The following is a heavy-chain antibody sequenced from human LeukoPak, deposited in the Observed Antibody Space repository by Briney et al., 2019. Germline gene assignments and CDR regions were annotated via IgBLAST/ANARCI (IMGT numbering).Heavy chain of an antibody. V-gene: IGHV3-21*01. Sequence: GGSLRLSCAASGFTFSSYSMNWVRQAPGKGLEWVSSISSSSSYIYYADSVKGRFTISRDNAKNSLYLQMNSLRAEDTAVYYCARERKAGLFSGSYYWDYYYGMDVWGQGTTVTVSS. J-gene: IGHJ6*02. CDR2: ISSSSSYI. CDR3: ARERKAGLFSGSYYWDYYYGMDV. D-gene: IGHD1-26*01. CDR1: GFTFSSYS.